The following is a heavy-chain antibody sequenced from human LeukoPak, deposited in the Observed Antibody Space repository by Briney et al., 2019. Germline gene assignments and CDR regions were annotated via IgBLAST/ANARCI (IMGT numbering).Heavy chain of an antibody. CDR2: AGSGRDT. CDR1: GFTVSSHY. D-gene: IGHD3-3*01. J-gene: IGHJ4*02. V-gene: IGHV3-53*01. Sequence: GGSLRLSCAASGFTVSSHYMSWVRQAPGKGLEWVSAAGSGRDTFYADSVRGRFTISKDHSKNTLWLQMNSLRADDTAIYYCASTFTRFLKADYWGQGTLVTVSS. CDR3: ASTFTRFLKADY.